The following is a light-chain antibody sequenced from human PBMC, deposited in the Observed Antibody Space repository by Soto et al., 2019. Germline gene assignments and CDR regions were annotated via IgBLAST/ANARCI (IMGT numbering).Light chain of an antibody. CDR3: EQYDNLSIC. V-gene: IGKV1-33*01. Sequence: DIQMTQSPSSLSASVGDRVTITCQASQDISNYLNWYQQKPGKAPKLLIYDASNLDPGVLLRFSGLVSGVYFSIRISMLQPKDNATSYCEQYDNLSICFGQGTRLETK. J-gene: IGKJ5*01. CDR2: DAS. CDR1: QDISNY.